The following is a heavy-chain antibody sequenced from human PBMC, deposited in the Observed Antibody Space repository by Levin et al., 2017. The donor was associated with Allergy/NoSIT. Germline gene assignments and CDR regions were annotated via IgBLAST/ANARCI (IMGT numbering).Heavy chain of an antibody. V-gene: IGHV1-18*01. CDR3: ASPRGSYLGGAFDI. Sequence: GASVKVSCKASGHTFSRFRSYGFTWVRQAPGQGLEWMGWISAYNDHTDYAQKFQGRVTMTTDTGTDTAYMELRSLRSDDTAVYYCASPRGSYLGGAFDIWGQGTMVTVSS. CDR1: GHTFSRFRSYG. D-gene: IGHD1-26*01. CDR2: ISAYNDHT. J-gene: IGHJ3*02.